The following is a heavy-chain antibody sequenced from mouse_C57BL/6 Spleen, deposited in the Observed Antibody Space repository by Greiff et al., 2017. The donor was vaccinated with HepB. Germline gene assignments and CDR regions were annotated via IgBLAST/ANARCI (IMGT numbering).Heavy chain of an antibody. V-gene: IGHV5-4*01. CDR1: GFTFSSYA. D-gene: IGHD1-1*01. CDR2: ISDGGSYT. J-gene: IGHJ4*01. CDR3: ARDRAVVAMDY. Sequence: EVKLMESGGGLVKPGGSLKLSCAASGFTFSSYAMSWVRQTPEKRLEWVATISDGGSYTYYPDNVKGRFTIYRDNAKNNLYLQMSHLKSEDTAMYYCARDRAVVAMDYWGQGTSVTVSS.